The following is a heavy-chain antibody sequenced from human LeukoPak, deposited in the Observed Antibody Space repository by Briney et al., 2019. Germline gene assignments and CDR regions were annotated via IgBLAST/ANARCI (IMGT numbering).Heavy chain of an antibody. CDR2: ICYDGSNK. J-gene: IGHJ4*02. Sequence: GGSLRLSCAASGFTFSIYVMYWVRQAPGKGLGRVAFICYDGSNKYYADSVKGRFTISRDNSKNPLYLQMNSLRAEDTAVYYCAKDGSFSSSWYYFDYWGQGDLVSVSS. CDR1: GFTFSIYV. V-gene: IGHV3-30*02. D-gene: IGHD6-13*01. CDR3: AKDGSFSSSWYYFDY.